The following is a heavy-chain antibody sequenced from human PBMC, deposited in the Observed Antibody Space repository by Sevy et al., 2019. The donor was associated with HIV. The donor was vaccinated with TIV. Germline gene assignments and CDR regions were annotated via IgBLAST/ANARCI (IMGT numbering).Heavy chain of an antibody. D-gene: IGHD6-13*01. CDR3: VKHYIHDIADGWYFDL. J-gene: IGHJ2*01. CDR1: GFTFNNYA. Sequence: GGSLRLSCAASGFTFNNYAMSWVRQAPGKGLEGKGLEWVPTISGGGGGTYYADSVRGRFTISRDNSKNTLYLQVNSLRVEDTAVYYCVKHYIHDIADGWYFDLWGRGTLVTVSS. V-gene: IGHV3-23*01. CDR2: ISGGGGGT.